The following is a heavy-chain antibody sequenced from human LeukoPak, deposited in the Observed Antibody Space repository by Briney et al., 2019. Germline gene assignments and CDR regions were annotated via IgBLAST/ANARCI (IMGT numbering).Heavy chain of an antibody. CDR1: GFTFTSYG. Sequence: GGSLRLSCAASGFTFTSYGMTWVRQAPGKGLEWVSSISHSSSYIYYADSVKGRFTISRDNAKNSLYLQMNSLRAEDTAVYYCTRGAGTGWRFDSWGQGTLLTVSS. V-gene: IGHV3-21*01. CDR2: ISHSSSYI. J-gene: IGHJ4*02. CDR3: TRGAGTGWRFDS. D-gene: IGHD6-19*01.